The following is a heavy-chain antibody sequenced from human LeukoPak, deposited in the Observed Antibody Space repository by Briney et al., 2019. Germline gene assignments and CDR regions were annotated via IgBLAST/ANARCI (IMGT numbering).Heavy chain of an antibody. J-gene: IGHJ3*02. D-gene: IGHD1-26*01. Sequence: NPSQTLSLTCTVSGASISSGDYYSSWIRHPPRKCLEWGGYIYYSGSTYYNPSLKSRVTISVDTSKNQFTLKLSSVTAADTAVYYCARDLGATYAFDIWGQGTMVTVSS. CDR3: ARDLGATYAFDI. V-gene: IGHV4-30-4*08. CDR2: IYYSGST. CDR1: GASISSGDYY.